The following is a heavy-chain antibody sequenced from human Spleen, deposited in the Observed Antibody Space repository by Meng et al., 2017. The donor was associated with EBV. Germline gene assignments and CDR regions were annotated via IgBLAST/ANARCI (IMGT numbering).Heavy chain of an antibody. D-gene: IGHD2/OR15-2a*01. CDR1: GASVSSGSYH. V-gene: IGHV4-39*07. J-gene: IGHJ4*01. CDR3: TRGNSPGYDY. CDR2: IYYSGST. Sequence: QVQLQECGPELGKPSETLSLTCTVSGASVSSGSYHWNWIRQPPGKGLEWIGSIYYSGSTYYNPSLKSRITISVDTAKNQFSLKLSSVTAADTAVYYCTRGNSPGYDYWGHGTLVTVSS.